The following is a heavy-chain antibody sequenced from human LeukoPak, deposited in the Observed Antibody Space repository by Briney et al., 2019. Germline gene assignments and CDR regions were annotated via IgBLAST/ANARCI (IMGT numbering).Heavy chain of an antibody. CDR3: ARAVAAAGTDY. CDR2: IIPILGIA. V-gene: IGHV1-69*04. D-gene: IGHD6-13*01. J-gene: IGHJ4*02. CDR1: GYSFTHYG. Sequence: SVKVSCKASGYSFTHYGISWVRQAPGQGLEWMGRIIPILGIANYAQKFQGRVTITADKSTSAAYMELSSLRSEDTAVYYCARAVAAAGTDYWGQGTLVTVSS.